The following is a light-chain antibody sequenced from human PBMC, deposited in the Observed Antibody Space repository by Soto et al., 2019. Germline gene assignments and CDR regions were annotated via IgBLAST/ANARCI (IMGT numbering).Light chain of an antibody. CDR2: AAS. J-gene: IGKJ5*01. CDR3: HQYYSDSIT. V-gene: IGKV3-20*01. CDR1: QSVSSSY. Sequence: EIVLTQSPGTLSLSPGESATLSCRASQSVSSSYLAWYQQKPGQAPRLLIYAASSRATGIPARFSGSGSGTDDSLTISSLQPDEVAAVYCHQYYSDSITFGQGTRLEIK.